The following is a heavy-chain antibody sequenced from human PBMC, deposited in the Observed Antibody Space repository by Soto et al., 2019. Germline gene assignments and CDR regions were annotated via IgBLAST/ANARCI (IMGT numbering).Heavy chain of an antibody. Sequence: QVHLVQSGAEVKKPGASVKVSCKASGYTFTSYGITWVRQAPGQGLEWMGWISAHNGNTDYAQKLQGRVIVTRDTSPSTAYMELRSLRSADTAVYDCARGRYGDYWGQGALVTVSS. V-gene: IGHV1-18*01. CDR3: ARGRYGDY. J-gene: IGHJ4*02. D-gene: IGHD1-1*01. CDR1: GYTFTSYG. CDR2: ISAHNGNT.